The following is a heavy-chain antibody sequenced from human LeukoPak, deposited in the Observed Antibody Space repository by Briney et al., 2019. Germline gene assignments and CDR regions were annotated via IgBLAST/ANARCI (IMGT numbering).Heavy chain of an antibody. CDR3: AREGFGELSYYYMDV. J-gene: IGHJ6*03. Sequence: ASVKVSCKASGYTFTSYDINWVRQATGQGLEWMGWMNPNSGNTGYARKFQGRVTMTRNTSISTAYMELSSLRSEDTAVYYCAREGFGELSYYYMDVWGKGTTVTISS. V-gene: IGHV1-8*01. CDR2: MNPNSGNT. CDR1: GYTFTSYD. D-gene: IGHD3-10*01.